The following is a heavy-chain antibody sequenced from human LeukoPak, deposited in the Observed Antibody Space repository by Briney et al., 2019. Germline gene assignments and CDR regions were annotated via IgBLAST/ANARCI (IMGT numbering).Heavy chain of an antibody. D-gene: IGHD1-26*01. V-gene: IGHV3-66*01. CDR3: AKGHTKSGSYLNY. Sequence: PGGSLRLSCAASGFTVSSNYMSWVRQAPGRGLEWVSVIYSGGSTYYADSVKGRFTISRDNPKNTLYLQMNSLRAEDTAVYYCAKGHTKSGSYLNYWGQGTLVTVSS. CDR2: IYSGGST. CDR1: GFTVSSNY. J-gene: IGHJ4*02.